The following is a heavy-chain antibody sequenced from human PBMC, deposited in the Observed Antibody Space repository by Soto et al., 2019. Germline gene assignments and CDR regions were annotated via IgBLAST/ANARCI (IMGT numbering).Heavy chain of an antibody. V-gene: IGHV3-74*01. J-gene: IGHJ5*02. CDR3: ARDKRLTFISWALNCFDP. CDR2: VNNDGSST. CDR1: GFTFSSYW. D-gene: IGHD6-13*01. Sequence: EVQLVESGGGLVQPGGSLRLSCAASGFTFSSYWMHWVRQAPGQGLVWVSRVNNDGSSTAYADSVKGRFTISRDNSKNTLYLQMNSLRAEDTDVYYGARDKRLTFISWALNCFDPWGQGTLVTVSS.